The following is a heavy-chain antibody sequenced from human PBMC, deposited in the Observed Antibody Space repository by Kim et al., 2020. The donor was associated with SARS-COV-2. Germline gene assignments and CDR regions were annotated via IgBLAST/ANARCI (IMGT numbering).Heavy chain of an antibody. CDR3: VTEDHLRT. CDR1: GYTFTDYY. D-gene: IGHD2-15*01. Sequence: ASVKVSCKTSGYTFTDYYIYWVRQAPGQGLEYMGWINCNSGGTKFTPNFQGRVTVTRDTSITTAYMELSNLRSDDTAVYYCVTEDHLRTWGQGTLVTVSS. CDR2: INCNSGGT. J-gene: IGHJ5*02. V-gene: IGHV1-2*02.